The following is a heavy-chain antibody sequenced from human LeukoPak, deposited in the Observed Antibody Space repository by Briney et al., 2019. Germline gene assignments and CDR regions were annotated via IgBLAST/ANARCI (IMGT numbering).Heavy chain of an antibody. CDR2: INAGNGNT. CDR3: ARGGVAVAAAFDI. V-gene: IGHV1-3*03. D-gene: IGHD6-19*01. Sequence: APVKVSCRASGYTFTSYAMHWVRQAPGQRLEWMGWINAGNGNTKYSQEFQGRVTITRDTSASTAYMELSSLRSEDMAVYYCARGGVAVAAAFDIWGQGTMVTVSS. CDR1: GYTFTSYA. J-gene: IGHJ3*02.